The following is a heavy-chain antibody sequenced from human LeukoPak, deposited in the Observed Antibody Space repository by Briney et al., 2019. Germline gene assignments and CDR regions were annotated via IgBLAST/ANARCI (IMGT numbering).Heavy chain of an antibody. Sequence: GGSLRLSCAASGFTFSTYSMNWLHQAPGKVLEWVSFISTGSSTIYYADCVKGRFTMSRDNAKNSLYLKMNSLRDEDTAVYYCGRDTVGYGGAFDIWGQGTMVTVSS. V-gene: IGHV3-48*02. J-gene: IGHJ3*02. CDR1: GFTFSTYS. D-gene: IGHD5-18*01. CDR3: GRDTVGYGGAFDI. CDR2: ISTGSSTI.